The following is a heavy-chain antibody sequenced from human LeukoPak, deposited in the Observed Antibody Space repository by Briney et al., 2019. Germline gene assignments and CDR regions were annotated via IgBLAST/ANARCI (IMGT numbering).Heavy chain of an antibody. J-gene: IGHJ6*03. CDR1: GASFSSYY. Sequence: ETLXLTCTVSGASFSSYYWSWLRQPPGKGLEWIAYIFYNGNTKYNPSLKSRVTISVDTSKTQFSLKVTSVTAADTAVYYCARAPRDRGYCGATSCFEYMDVWGRGTTVTISS. CDR2: IFYNGNT. D-gene: IGHD2-2*01. V-gene: IGHV4-59*01. CDR3: ARAPRDRGYCGATSCFEYMDV.